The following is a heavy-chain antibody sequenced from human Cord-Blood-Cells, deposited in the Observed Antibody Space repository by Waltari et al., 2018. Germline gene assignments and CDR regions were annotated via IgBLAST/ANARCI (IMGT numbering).Heavy chain of an antibody. Sequence: QVQLQQWGAGLLKPSETLSLTCAVYGGSFSGYYWSWLSQPPGKGLEWIGEINHSESTNYNPSLKSRVTISVDTSKNQFSLKLSSVTAADTAVYYCARGLYNWNDAPFDYWGQGTLVTVSS. V-gene: IGHV4-34*01. CDR2: INHSEST. J-gene: IGHJ4*02. CDR3: ARGLYNWNDAPFDY. CDR1: GGSFSGYY. D-gene: IGHD1-20*01.